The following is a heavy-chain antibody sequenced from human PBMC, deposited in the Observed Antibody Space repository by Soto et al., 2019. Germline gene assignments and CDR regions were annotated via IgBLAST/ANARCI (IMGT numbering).Heavy chain of an antibody. J-gene: IGHJ4*02. Sequence: QITLKESGPTLVKPTQTLTLTCTFSGFSLSTSGVGVGWIRQPPGKALEWLALIYWNDDKRYSPSLKSRLTITKDTSKNQVVLTLTNMDPVDTATYYCAHSCVLMVYAHVEFDYWGQGTLVTVSS. D-gene: IGHD2-8*01. CDR3: AHSCVLMVYAHVEFDY. V-gene: IGHV2-5*01. CDR2: IYWNDDK. CDR1: GFSLSTSGVG.